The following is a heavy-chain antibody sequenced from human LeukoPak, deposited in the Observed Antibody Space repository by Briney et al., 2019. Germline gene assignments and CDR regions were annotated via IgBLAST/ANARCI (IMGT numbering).Heavy chain of an antibody. CDR1: GFTFTTYA. CDR2: ITGSGGST. Sequence: GGSLRLSCGASGFTFTTYAMTWVRQAPGKGLEWVSSITGSGGSTYYGDSVKGRFTISRDNAKNTLYLQMNSLRADDTAIYYCVRDHYYSMDVWGKGTTVTISS. V-gene: IGHV3-23*01. CDR3: VRDHYYSMDV. J-gene: IGHJ6*03.